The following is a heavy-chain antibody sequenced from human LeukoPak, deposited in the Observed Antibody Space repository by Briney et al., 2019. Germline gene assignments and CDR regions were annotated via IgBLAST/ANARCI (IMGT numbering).Heavy chain of an antibody. CDR2: INTNTGNP. Sequence: ASVKVSCKASGYTFTSYAMNWVRQAPGQGLEWMGWINTNTGNPTHAQGFTGRFVFSLDTSVSTAYLQISSLKAEDTAVYYCARGPYYYDSSGYYYNSYWGQGTLVTVSS. CDR1: GYTFTSYA. J-gene: IGHJ4*02. CDR3: ARGPYYYDSSGYYYNSY. V-gene: IGHV7-4-1*02. D-gene: IGHD3-22*01.